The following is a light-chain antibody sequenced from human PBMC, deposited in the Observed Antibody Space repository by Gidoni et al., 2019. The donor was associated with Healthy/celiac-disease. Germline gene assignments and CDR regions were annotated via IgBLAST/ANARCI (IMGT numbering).Light chain of an antibody. J-gene: IGLJ2*01. CDR1: SSDVGGYNY. Sequence: QSALTQPASVSGSPGQSITISCTGTSSDVGGYNYVSWYQQHPGKAPKLMIYEVSNRASGVSNRFSGSKSGNTASLTISGLQAEDEADYYCSSDTSSSTVVFGGGTKLTVL. CDR2: EVS. V-gene: IGLV2-14*01. CDR3: SSDTSSSTVV.